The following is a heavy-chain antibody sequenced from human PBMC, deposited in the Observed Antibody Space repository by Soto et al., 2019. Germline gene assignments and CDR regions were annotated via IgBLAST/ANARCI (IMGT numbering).Heavy chain of an antibody. V-gene: IGHV3-30-3*01. CDR3: AKARHSTSWYGLEADF. CDR2: ISYGGDNK. J-gene: IGHJ4*02. CDR1: GFIFSDYA. D-gene: IGHD6-13*01. Sequence: QVQLVESGGGVVQPGGSLRLSCAASGFIFSDYAMHWVRQAPGKGLEWVAVISYGGDNKYYADFVRGRFPISRDNLKNTLDLQMSSLNPEDTAVYHCAKARHSTSWYGLEADFWGQGTLVTVSS.